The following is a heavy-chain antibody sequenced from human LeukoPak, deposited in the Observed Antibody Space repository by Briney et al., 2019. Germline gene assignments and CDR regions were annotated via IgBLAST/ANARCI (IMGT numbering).Heavy chain of an antibody. CDR2: IYTSGST. CDR3: AREESHSSGFFPRLIDWFDP. J-gene: IGHJ5*02. V-gene: IGHV4-61*02. D-gene: IGHD3-22*01. CDR1: GGSISSGSYC. Sequence: SETLSLTCTVSGGSISSGSYCWSWIRQPAGKGLEWIGRIYTSGSTNYNPSLKSRVTISVDKSKNQFSLKLSSVTAADTAVYYCAREESHSSGFFPRLIDWFDPWGQGTLVTVSS.